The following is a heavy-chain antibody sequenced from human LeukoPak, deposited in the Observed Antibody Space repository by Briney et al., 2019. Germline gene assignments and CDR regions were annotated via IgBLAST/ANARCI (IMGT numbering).Heavy chain of an antibody. CDR2: IYYSGST. D-gene: IGHD6-13*01. CDR1: RGSISSSSYY. Sequence: PSETLSLTCTVSRGSISSSSYYWGWIRQPPGKGLEWIGSIYYSGSTYYNPSLKSRVTISVDTSKNQFSLKLSSVTAADTAVYYCARGAAAGPSRFDPWGQGTLVTVSS. J-gene: IGHJ5*02. V-gene: IGHV4-39*01. CDR3: ARGAAAGPSRFDP.